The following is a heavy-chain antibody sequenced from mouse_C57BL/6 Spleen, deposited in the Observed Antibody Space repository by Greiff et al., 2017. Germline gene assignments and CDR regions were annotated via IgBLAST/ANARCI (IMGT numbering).Heavy chain of an antibody. D-gene: IGHD2-1*01. CDR3: ASNDYGNYGFAY. CDR2: IWGVGST. J-gene: IGHJ3*01. Sequence: VKLVESGPGLVAPSQSLSITCTVSGFSLTSYGVAWVRQSPGKGLEWLGVIWGVGSTNYNSALKSRLSISKDNSKSQVFLKMNSLQTDDTAMYXCASNDYGNYGFAYWGQGTLVTVSA. V-gene: IGHV2-6*01. CDR1: GFSLTSYG.